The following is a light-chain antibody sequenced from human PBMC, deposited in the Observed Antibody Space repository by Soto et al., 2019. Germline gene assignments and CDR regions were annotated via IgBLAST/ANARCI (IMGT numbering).Light chain of an antibody. J-gene: IGKJ1*01. CDR2: NTF. V-gene: IGKV3-20*01. CDR3: QQYGALPPT. Sequence: EVVLTQSPGTLSLSPGXRATLSCRTSQSVVNYQLAWYRQKPGQAPRLLVYNTFHRATGIPDRFSGTGSETDFTLTISRLEPEDFAVYHCQQYGALPPTFGQGTKVDIK. CDR1: QSVVNYQ.